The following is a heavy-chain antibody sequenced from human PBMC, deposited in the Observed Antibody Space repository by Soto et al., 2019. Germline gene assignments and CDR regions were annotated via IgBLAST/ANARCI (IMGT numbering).Heavy chain of an antibody. V-gene: IGHV5-51*01. D-gene: IGHD3-9*01. J-gene: IGHJ4*01. CDR3: ARLAKIFDFDN. CDR1: GYIFTNYW. CDR2: MYPGDSDT. Sequence: GESLKISFQGPGYIFTNYWIGWVSQMPGKGLEWKGIMYPGDSDTRYSPSFQGQVTISADKSISTAYLRWSSLKASDTAMYYCARLAKIFDFDNWGHGTLVTVSS.